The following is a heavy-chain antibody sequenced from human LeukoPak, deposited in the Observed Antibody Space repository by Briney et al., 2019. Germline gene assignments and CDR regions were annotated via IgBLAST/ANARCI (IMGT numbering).Heavy chain of an antibody. Sequence: PSETLSLTCAVYGGSFSGYYWSRIRQPPGKGLEWIGEITYSGSTNSNPTLKSRVTISQDISKNRFSLKLSSVTAADTAVYYCARYYDVLTGYYTFDYWGQGTLVTVSS. V-gene: IGHV4-34*01. J-gene: IGHJ4*02. D-gene: IGHD3-9*01. CDR2: ITYSGST. CDR1: GGSFSGYY. CDR3: ARYYDVLTGYYTFDY.